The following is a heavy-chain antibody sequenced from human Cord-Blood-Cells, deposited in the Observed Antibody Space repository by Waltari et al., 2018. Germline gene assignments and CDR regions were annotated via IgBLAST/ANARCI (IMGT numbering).Heavy chain of an antibody. D-gene: IGHD1-1*01. CDR3: ARATKLDDAFDI. CDR2: IIPILGIA. J-gene: IGHJ3*02. V-gene: IGHV1-69*09. Sequence: QVQLVQSGAEVKKPGSSVKVSCKASGGTFSSYAISWVRQAPGQGLEWMGRIIPILGIANYAQKFQGRVTITADKSTSTAYMELSSLRSEDTAVYYCARATKLDDAFDIWGQGTMVTVSS. CDR1: GGTFSSYA.